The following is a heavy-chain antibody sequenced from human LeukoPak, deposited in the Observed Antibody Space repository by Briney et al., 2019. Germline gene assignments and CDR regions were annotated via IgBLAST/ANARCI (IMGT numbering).Heavy chain of an antibody. J-gene: IGHJ4*02. CDR1: GYTFTSYG. Sequence: ASVTVSCTASGYTFTSYGISWVRQAPGQGLEGMGWISAYNGNTNYAQKLQGRVTMTTDTSTSTAYMELRSLRSDDTAVYYCARDGGYCSSTSCPFNYWGQGTLVTVSS. D-gene: IGHD2-2*01. V-gene: IGHV1-18*01. CDR2: ISAYNGNT. CDR3: ARDGGYCSSTSCPFNY.